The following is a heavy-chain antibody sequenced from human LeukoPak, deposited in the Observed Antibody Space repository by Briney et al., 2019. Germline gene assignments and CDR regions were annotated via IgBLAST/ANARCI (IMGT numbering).Heavy chain of an antibody. CDR1: GFTFSHYW. J-gene: IGHJ4*02. D-gene: IGHD7-27*01. V-gene: IGHV3-7*01. Sequence: GESLRLSCAASGFTFSHYWMTWVRQAPGKGLECVAIIRPDANDGSYADSVKGRFTISKDNAKNSLYLQLTSLRAEDTAVYFCGRADWGSIDYWGQGALVTVSS. CDR3: GRADWGSIDY. CDR2: IRPDANDG.